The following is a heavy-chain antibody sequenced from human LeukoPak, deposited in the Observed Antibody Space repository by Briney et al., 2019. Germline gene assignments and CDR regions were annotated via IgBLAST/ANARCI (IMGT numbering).Heavy chain of an antibody. D-gene: IGHD5-24*01. V-gene: IGHV3-48*03. Sequence: PGGSLRLSCAASGFTFSSYEMNWVRQAPGKGLEWVSYISSSGSTIYYADSVKGRFTISRDNAKNSLYLQMNSLRAEDTAVYYCATATTPTISRHYFDSWGQGTLVTVSS. CDR3: ATATTPTISRHYFDS. CDR1: GFTFSSYE. CDR2: ISSSGSTI. J-gene: IGHJ4*02.